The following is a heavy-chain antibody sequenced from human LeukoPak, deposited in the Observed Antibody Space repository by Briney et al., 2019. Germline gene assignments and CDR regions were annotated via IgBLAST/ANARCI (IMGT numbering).Heavy chain of an antibody. V-gene: IGHV3-74*01. CDR3: AKDRVGGGYSAYEPFDY. J-gene: IGHJ4*02. CDR1: GFTFSNNW. CDR2: ISDDGRRA. Sequence: GGSLRLSCVASGFTFSNNWMHWVRQVPGKGLVWVSRISDDGRRAHYADPVKGRFTVYRDNSKNTLYLQMHSLRADDTAGYYCAKDRVGGGYSAYEPFDYWGQGTLVTVSS. D-gene: IGHD5-12*01.